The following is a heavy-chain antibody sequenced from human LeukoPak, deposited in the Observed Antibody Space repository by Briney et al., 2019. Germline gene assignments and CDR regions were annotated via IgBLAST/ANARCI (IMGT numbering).Heavy chain of an antibody. Sequence: GGSLRLSCAASGFTFSTYSMNWVRQAPGKGLEWLSYISSSSSRIYYADSVKGRFTISRDNAKNSLYLQINSLRAEATAVYYCAKRAHSSSWYLDYWGQGTLVTVSS. D-gene: IGHD6-13*01. V-gene: IGHV3-48*01. CDR2: ISSSSSRI. CDR1: GFTFSTYS. CDR3: AKRAHSSSWYLDY. J-gene: IGHJ4*02.